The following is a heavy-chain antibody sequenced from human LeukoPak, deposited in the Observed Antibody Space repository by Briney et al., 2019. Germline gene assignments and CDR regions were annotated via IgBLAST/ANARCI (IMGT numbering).Heavy chain of an antibody. Sequence: GESLKISCKGSGYSFTSYWIGWVRQMPGKGLEWMGIIYPGDSDTRYSPSFQGQVTISADKSISTAYLQWSSLKASDTAMYYCASVVVVVEAIDAFDIWGQGTMVTVSS. CDR2: IYPGDSDT. J-gene: IGHJ3*02. D-gene: IGHD2-15*01. V-gene: IGHV5-51*01. CDR1: GYSFTSYW. CDR3: ASVVVVVEAIDAFDI.